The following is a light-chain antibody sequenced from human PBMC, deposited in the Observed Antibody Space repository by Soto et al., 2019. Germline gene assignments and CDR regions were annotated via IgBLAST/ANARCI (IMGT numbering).Light chain of an antibody. CDR3: QQYDSYPWT. CDR2: KAS. Sequence: DIQMTQSPSTLSASVGDRVTITCRASQSINNWLAWYQQKPGKAPNLLIYKASSLEGGVPSRFSGSGSGTEFTLTISSLQPDDFATYYCQQYDSYPWTFGQGTKLEIK. J-gene: IGKJ2*02. V-gene: IGKV1-5*03. CDR1: QSINNW.